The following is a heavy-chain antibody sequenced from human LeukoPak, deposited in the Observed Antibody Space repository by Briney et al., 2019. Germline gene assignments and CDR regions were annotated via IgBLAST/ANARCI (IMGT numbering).Heavy chain of an antibody. CDR3: ARTHERALDY. CDR1: GFTFSSYH. Sequence: PGGSLRLSCAASGFTFSSYHMTWVRQAPGKGLEWVSYISIFSSTIYHADSVKGRFTISRDDAKNSVYLQMNSLRVDDTAVYYCARTHERALDYWGQGTLVAVSP. CDR2: ISIFSSTI. V-gene: IGHV3-48*01. J-gene: IGHJ4*02.